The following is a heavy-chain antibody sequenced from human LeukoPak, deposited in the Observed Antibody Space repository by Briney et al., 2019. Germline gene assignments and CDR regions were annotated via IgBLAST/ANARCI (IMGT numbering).Heavy chain of an antibody. CDR1: GGSFSGYY. Sequence: SETLSLTCAVYGGSFSGYYWSWIRQPPGKGLEWIGEINHSGSTNYNPSLKRRGTISVDTPKNQFSLKLSSVTAADTAVYYCARHQPYDYVWGSYRPVNWFAPWGQGTLVTVSS. J-gene: IGHJ5*02. V-gene: IGHV4-34*01. CDR3: ARHQPYDYVWGSYRPVNWFAP. D-gene: IGHD3-16*02. CDR2: INHSGST.